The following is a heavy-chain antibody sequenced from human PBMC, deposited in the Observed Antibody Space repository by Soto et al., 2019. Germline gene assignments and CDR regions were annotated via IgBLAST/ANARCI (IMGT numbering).Heavy chain of an antibody. CDR2: IYYSGST. D-gene: IGHD5-12*01. V-gene: IGHV4-59*12. CDR1: GGSISSYY. J-gene: IGHJ4*02. CDR3: ASWAGGYSGYVDY. Sequence: PSETLSLTCTVSGGSISSYYWSWIRQPPGKGLEWIGYIYYSGSTNYNPSLKSRVTISVDTSKNQFSLKLSSVTAADTAVYYCASWAGGYSGYVDYWGQGTLVTVSS.